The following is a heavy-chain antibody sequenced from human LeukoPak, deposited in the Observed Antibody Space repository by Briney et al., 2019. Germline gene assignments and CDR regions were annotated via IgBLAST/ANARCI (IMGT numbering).Heavy chain of an antibody. CDR3: ARARRSSSPFDY. Sequence: SETLSLTCTVSGGSISSSSYYWGWIRQPPGNGLEWIGSIYYSGSTYYNPSLKSRVTISVDTSKNQFSLKLSSVTAADTAVYYCARARRSSSPFDYWGQGTLVTVSS. CDR2: IYYSGST. J-gene: IGHJ4*02. CDR1: GGSISSSSYY. V-gene: IGHV4-39*01. D-gene: IGHD6-6*01.